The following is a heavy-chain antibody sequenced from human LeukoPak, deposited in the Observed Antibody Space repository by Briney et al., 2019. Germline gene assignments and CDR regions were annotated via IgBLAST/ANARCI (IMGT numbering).Heavy chain of an antibody. J-gene: IGHJ3*02. V-gene: IGHV3-53*01. Sequence: GGSLRLSCAASGFIVSSNYMNWVRQAPGKGLEWVSVIYSGGSTYYADSVKGRFTISRDNSKNTVYLQMDSLRAEDTAVYYCARRDGLDIWGQGTVVTVSS. CDR3: ARRDGLDI. CDR2: IYSGGST. CDR1: GFIVSSNY.